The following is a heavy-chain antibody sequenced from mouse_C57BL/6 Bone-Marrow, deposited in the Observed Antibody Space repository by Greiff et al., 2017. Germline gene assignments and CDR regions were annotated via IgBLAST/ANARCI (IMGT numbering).Heavy chain of an antibody. Sequence: QVQLQQSGAELARPGASVKLSCKASGYTFTSYGISWVKQRTGQGLEWIGEIYPRSGNTYYNEKFKGKATLTADKSSSTAYMELRSLTSEDSAVYFCASPYYYGSSPFAYWGQGTLVTVSA. CDR3: ASPYYYGSSPFAY. J-gene: IGHJ3*01. V-gene: IGHV1-81*01. D-gene: IGHD1-1*01. CDR2: IYPRSGNT. CDR1: GYTFTSYG.